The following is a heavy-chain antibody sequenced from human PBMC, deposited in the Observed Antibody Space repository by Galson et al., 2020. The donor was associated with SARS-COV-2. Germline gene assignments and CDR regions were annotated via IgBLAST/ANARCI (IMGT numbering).Heavy chain of an antibody. J-gene: IGHJ4*02. Sequence: GESLKISCKASGYTFTNSDINWVRQAPGQGLEWMGWMNPKNGYTGYAQKFKDRVSLTRDTSVNTAYMELVSLTSDDAAIYYCARAHPTRNGFDYWGQGTDISVSS. CDR1: GYTFTNSD. V-gene: IGHV1-8*01. CDR3: ARAHPTRNGFDY. D-gene: IGHD1-1*01. CDR2: MNPKNGYT.